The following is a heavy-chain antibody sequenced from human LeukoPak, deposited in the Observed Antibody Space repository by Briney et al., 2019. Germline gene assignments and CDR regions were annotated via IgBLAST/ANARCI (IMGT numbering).Heavy chain of an antibody. J-gene: IGHJ4*02. CDR2: IYHSGST. CDR3: ARDGSGWSVDY. Sequence: SETLSLTCAVSGYSICGGYDWGWIRRPPGKGLEWIGSIYHSGSTHSNPPLKSRVTISVDTSKNQFSLKLSSVTAADTGVYYCARDGSGWSVDYWGQGTLVTVSS. CDR1: GYSICGGYD. D-gene: IGHD6-19*01. V-gene: IGHV4-38-2*02.